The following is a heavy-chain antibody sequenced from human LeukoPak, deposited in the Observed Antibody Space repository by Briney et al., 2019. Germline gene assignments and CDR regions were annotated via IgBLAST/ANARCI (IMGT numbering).Heavy chain of an antibody. CDR2: INPDGSKK. CDR1: GFSFSSHG. Sequence: GGSLILSCAASGFSFSSHGMNWVRQAPGKGLEWVAGINPDGSKKYYADAVKGRFTISRDNSKNTLYLQMNSLRAEDTAVYYCVSFYETYWGRGTLVTVSS. CDR3: VSFYETY. V-gene: IGHV3-33*01. D-gene: IGHD2/OR15-2a*01. J-gene: IGHJ4*02.